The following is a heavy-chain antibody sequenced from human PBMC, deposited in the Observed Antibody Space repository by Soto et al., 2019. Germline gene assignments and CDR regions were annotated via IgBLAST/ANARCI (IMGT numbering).Heavy chain of an antibody. Sequence: ASVKVSCKASGGTFSSYAIIWVRQAPGQGLEWMGGIIPIFGTANYAQKFQGRVTITADESTSTAYMELSSLRSEDTAVYYCATVPAIEIGFSIFWGQGTLVTVSS. V-gene: IGHV1-69*13. CDR1: GGTFSSYA. CDR2: IIPIFGTA. D-gene: IGHD6-25*01. J-gene: IGHJ4*02. CDR3: ATVPAIEIGFSIF.